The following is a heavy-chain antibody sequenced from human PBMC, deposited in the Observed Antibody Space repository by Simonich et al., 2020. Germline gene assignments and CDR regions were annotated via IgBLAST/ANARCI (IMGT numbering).Heavy chain of an antibody. Sequence: QVQLVESGGGVVQPGRSLRLSCAASGFTFSSYGMHGVRQAPGKGLGWGAVIWYEGSNEYYADSVKGRFTISRDNSKNTLYLQMNSLRAEDTAMYYCAKESTVSRWDYYYGMDVWGQGTTVTVSS. CDR3: AKESTVSRWDYYYGMDV. CDR2: IWYEGSNE. D-gene: IGHD4-17*01. J-gene: IGHJ6*02. CDR1: GFTFSSYG. V-gene: IGHV3-30*18.